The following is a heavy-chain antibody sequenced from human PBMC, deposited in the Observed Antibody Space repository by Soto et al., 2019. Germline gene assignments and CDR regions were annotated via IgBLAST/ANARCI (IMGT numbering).Heavy chain of an antibody. J-gene: IGHJ6*03. Sequence: PSETLSLTCTVSGGSISSSSYYWGWIRQPPGKGLEWIGSIYYSGSTYYNPSLKGRVTISVDTSKNQFSLKLSSVTAADTAVYYCARLEQQPSPSGYYYYMDVWGKGTTVTVSS. V-gene: IGHV4-39*01. CDR1: GGSISSSSYY. CDR3: ARLEQQPSPSGYYYYMDV. CDR2: IYYSGST. D-gene: IGHD6-13*01.